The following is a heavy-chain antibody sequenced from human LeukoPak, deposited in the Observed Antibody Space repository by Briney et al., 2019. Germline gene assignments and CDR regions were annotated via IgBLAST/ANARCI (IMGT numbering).Heavy chain of an antibody. CDR2: IYHSGST. CDR3: ARVISSPDGSGLFDY. J-gene: IGHJ4*02. V-gene: IGHV4-30-2*01. CDR1: GGSISSGGYS. D-gene: IGHD3-10*01. Sequence: SETLSLTCAVSGGSISSGGYSWSWIRQPPGKGLEWIGYIYHSGSTYYNPSLKSRVTISVDRSKNQFSLKLSSVTAADTAVYYCARVISSPDGSGLFDYWGQGTLVTVSS.